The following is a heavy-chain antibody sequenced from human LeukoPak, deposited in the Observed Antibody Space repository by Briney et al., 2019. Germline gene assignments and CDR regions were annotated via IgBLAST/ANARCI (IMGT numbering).Heavy chain of an antibody. V-gene: IGHV1-18*01. CDR3: ARDRVIGYCSGGSCSSLDY. CDR2: ISAYNGNT. D-gene: IGHD2-15*01. Sequence: ASAKVSCKASGYTFTSYGISWVRQAPGQGLEWMGWISAYNGNTNYAQKLQGRVTMTTDTSTSTAYMELRSLRSDDTAVYYCARDRVIGYCSGGSCSSLDYWGQGTLVTVSS. CDR1: GYTFTSYG. J-gene: IGHJ4*02.